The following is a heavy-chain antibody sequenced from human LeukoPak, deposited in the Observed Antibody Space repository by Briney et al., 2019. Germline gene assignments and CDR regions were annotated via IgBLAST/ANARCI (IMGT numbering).Heavy chain of an antibody. D-gene: IGHD6-19*01. CDR2: IYTSGST. CDR1: GGSISSLNYH. V-gene: IGHV4-61*02. CDR3: ARDPGGSGPAS. Sequence: SQTLSLTCTVSGGSISSLNYHWTWIRQPAGKGLELIGRIYTSGSTNYSPSFKSRVTISIDTSKSQFSLKLSSVTAADTAVYYCARDPGGSGPASWGPGTLVTVSS. J-gene: IGHJ5*02.